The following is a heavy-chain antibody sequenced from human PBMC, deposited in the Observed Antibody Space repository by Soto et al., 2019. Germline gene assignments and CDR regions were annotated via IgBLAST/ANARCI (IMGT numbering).Heavy chain of an antibody. V-gene: IGHV3-66*01. Sequence: EVQLVESGGGLVQPGGSLRLSCAASGFIVSSNYMSWVRQAPGKGLEWVSVIYSGGSTYYADSVKGRFTISRDNSKNTLYLQMNSLRAEDTAVYYCAREGDYGSGSYDYWGQGTLVTVSS. CDR3: AREGDYGSGSYDY. CDR2: IYSGGST. J-gene: IGHJ4*02. CDR1: GFIVSSNY. D-gene: IGHD3-10*01.